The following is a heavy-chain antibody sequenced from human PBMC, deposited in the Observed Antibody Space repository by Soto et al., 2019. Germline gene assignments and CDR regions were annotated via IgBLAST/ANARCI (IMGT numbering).Heavy chain of an antibody. J-gene: IGHJ6*02. V-gene: IGHV4-34*01. CDR1: GGSFSGYY. CDR2: INHSGST. Sequence: QVQLQQWGAGLLKPSETLSLTCAVYGGSFSGYYWSWIRQPPGKGLEWIGEINHSGSTNYNPSLKSRVTISVDTSKNQFSLKLSSVTAADTAVHFCARGSWMQQPLRGYCYYGMDVWGPGTTVTASS. CDR3: ARGSWMQQPLRGYCYYGMDV. D-gene: IGHD6-13*01.